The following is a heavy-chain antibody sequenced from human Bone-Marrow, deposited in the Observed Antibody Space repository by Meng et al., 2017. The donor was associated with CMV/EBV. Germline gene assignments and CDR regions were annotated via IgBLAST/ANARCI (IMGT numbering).Heavy chain of an antibody. CDR3: ARMHYRTGAGLNLYYYYGMDV. V-gene: IGHV3-48*04. Sequence: GESLKISCAASGFTFSSYSMNWVRQAPGKGLEWVSYISSSGSTIYYADSVKGRFTISRDNAKNSLYLQMNSLRAEDTAVYYCARMHYRTGAGLNLYYYYGMDVWGQGTTVTVSS. D-gene: IGHD1-14*01. J-gene: IGHJ6*02. CDR1: GFTFSSYS. CDR2: ISSSGSTI.